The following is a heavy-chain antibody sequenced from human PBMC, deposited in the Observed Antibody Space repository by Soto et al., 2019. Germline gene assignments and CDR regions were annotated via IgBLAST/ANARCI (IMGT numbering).Heavy chain of an antibody. CDR1: GGSISRYF. V-gene: IGHV4-59*08. CDR2: IYYSGTT. Sequence: SETLSLTCTVSGGSISRYFWSWIRQPPGKGLEWIGYIYYSGTTNYNPSLKSRVTISVDTSKNQFSLKLSSVTAADTAVYYCARRAVVAATTYYYYGMDVWGQGTTVTVSS. CDR3: ARRAVVAATTYYYYGMDV. J-gene: IGHJ6*02. D-gene: IGHD2-15*01.